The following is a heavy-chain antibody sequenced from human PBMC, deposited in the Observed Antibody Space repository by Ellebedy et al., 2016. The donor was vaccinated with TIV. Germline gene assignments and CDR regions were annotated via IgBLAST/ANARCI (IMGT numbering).Heavy chain of an antibody. D-gene: IGHD3-10*01. V-gene: IGHV1-24*01. J-gene: IGHJ6*02. CDR1: GYTLFELS. CDR3: ARVTTMVRGVIRCLDV. CDR2: FDPEDGKT. Sequence: AASVKVSCKVSGYTLFELSMHWVRQAPGKGLEWMGGFDPEDGKTIYAEKFQGRVTMTEDTSTDTAYMELTSLRSEDTALYYCARVTTMVRGVIRCLDVWGHGTTVTVSS.